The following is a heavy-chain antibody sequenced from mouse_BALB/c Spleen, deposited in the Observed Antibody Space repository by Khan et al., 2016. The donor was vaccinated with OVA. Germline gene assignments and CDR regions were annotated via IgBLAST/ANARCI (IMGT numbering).Heavy chain of an antibody. J-gene: IGHJ3*01. CDR1: GYTFSDYV. V-gene: IGHV1-77*01. Sequence: VQLQEPGPELVKPGASVKMSCKASGYTFSDYVISWVKLRTGQGLEWIGEIYPGSGSTYYNEKFKGKATLTADKSSNTAYMQLSSLTSEDSAVYFCARSYDGAWFAYWGQGTLVTVS. CDR3: ARSYDGAWFAY. CDR2: IYPGSGST. D-gene: IGHD1-1*01.